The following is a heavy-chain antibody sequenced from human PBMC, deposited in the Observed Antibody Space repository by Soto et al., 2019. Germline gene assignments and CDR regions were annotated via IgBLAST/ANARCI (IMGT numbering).Heavy chain of an antibody. CDR2: ISYDGSNK. J-gene: IGHJ4*02. D-gene: IGHD3-10*01. Sequence: GGSLRLACAAGGFTFGSYGMHWVLQAPGNGLEWVAVISYDGSNKYYADSVKGRFTISRDNSKNTLYLQMNSLRAEDTAVYYSARAYGSAPNPLAYWGQGTLVTVSS. V-gene: IGHV3-30-3*01. CDR3: ARAYGSAPNPLAY. CDR1: GFTFGSYG.